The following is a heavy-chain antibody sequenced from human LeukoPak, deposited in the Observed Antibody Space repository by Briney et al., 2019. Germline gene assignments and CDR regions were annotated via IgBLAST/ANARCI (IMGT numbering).Heavy chain of an antibody. V-gene: IGHV1-2*02. CDR2: INPNNGAT. CDR1: GYTFTTYD. D-gene: IGHD3-9*01. Sequence: ASVKVSCKASGYTFTTYDVHWVRQAPGQGLEWMGWINPNNGATNSAQNFQGRVTMTSDTSISTAYMELNRLRSDDTAVYYCARDEKQYYDILTGYYITNWFDPWGQGTLVTVSS. J-gene: IGHJ5*02. CDR3: ARDEKQYYDILTGYYITNWFDP.